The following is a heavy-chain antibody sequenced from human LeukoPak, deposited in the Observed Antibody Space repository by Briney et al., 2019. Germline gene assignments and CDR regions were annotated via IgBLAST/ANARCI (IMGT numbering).Heavy chain of an antibody. D-gene: IGHD1-26*01. J-gene: IGHJ4*02. CDR3: ARVVVGATLGPYYFGY. CDR1: SGSISSGSYY. Sequence: PSETLSLTCTVFSGSISSGSYYWSWIRQPAGKGLKWIGRIYTSGSTNYNPSLKSRVTISVDTSKNQFSLKLSSVTAADTAVYYCARVVVGATLGPYYFGYWGQGTLVTVSS. CDR2: IYTSGST. V-gene: IGHV4-61*02.